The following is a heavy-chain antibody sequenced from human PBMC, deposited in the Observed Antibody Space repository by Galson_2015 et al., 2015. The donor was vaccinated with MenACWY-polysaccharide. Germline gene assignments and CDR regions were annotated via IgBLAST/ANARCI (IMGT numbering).Heavy chain of an antibody. CDR2: INPSGGST. CDR3: ARDDHGSSWN. D-gene: IGHD6-13*01. Sequence: AVKVACKASGYTFTSYYMHRGRHAPGQGLEWMGIINPSGGSTSYAQKFQGRVTMTRDTSTSTVYMELSSLRSEDTAVYCCARDDHGSSWNWGQGTLVTVSS. J-gene: IGHJ4*02. V-gene: IGHV1-46*01. CDR1: GYTFTSYY.